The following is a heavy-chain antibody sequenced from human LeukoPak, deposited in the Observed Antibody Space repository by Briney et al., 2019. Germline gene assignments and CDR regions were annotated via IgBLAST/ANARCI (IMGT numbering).Heavy chain of an antibody. CDR3: ARGGDYDFWSGPKGFDY. D-gene: IGHD3-3*01. V-gene: IGHV1-18*01. J-gene: IGHJ4*02. CDR1: GYTFTSYG. CDR2: ISAYNGNT. Sequence: ASVKVSSKASGYTFTSYGISWVRQAPGQGLEWMGWISAYNGNTNYAQKLPGRVTMTTDTSTSTAYMELRSLRSDDTAVYYCARGGDYDFWSGPKGFDYWGQGTLVTVSS.